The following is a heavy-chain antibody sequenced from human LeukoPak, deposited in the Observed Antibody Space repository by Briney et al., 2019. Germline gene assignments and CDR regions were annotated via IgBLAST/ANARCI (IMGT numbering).Heavy chain of an antibody. V-gene: IGHV4-59*01. CDR2: IYYSGST. CDR3: ARASSSWYFVGYYFDY. Sequence: SETLSLTCTVSGGSNSSYSWSWIRQPPGKGLEWIGYIYYSGSTNYNPSLKSRVTISVDTSKNQFSLKLSSVTAADTAVYYCARASSSWYFVGYYFDYWGQGTLVTVSS. J-gene: IGHJ4*02. CDR1: GGSNSSYS. D-gene: IGHD6-13*01.